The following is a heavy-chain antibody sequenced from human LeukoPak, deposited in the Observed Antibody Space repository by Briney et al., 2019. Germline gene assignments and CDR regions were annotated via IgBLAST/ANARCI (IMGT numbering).Heavy chain of an antibody. D-gene: IGHD2-2*01. CDR3: ARTGYWCSSTSCLYYFDY. V-gene: IGHV4-59*01. CDR1: GGSISSYY. Sequence: SETLSLTCTVSGGSISSYYWSWIRQPPGQGLEWIGYIYYSGSTNYNPSLKSRVTISVDTSKNQFSLNLTSVTAADTAVYYCARTGYWCSSTSCLYYFDYWGQGTLVTVSS. J-gene: IGHJ4*02. CDR2: IYYSGST.